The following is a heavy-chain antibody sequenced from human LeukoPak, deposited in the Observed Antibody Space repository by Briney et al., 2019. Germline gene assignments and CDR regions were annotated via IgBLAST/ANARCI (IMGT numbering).Heavy chain of an antibody. Sequence: SVKVSCKASGGTFSSYAISWVRQAPGQGLEWMGGIIPIFGIANYAQKFQGRVTITADKSTSTAYMELSSLRSEDTAVYYCARDPWYCSSTSCYSDYYYYYYMDVWGKGTTVTVSS. V-gene: IGHV1-69*10. J-gene: IGHJ6*03. CDR2: IIPIFGIA. CDR3: ARDPWYCSSTSCYSDYYYYYYMDV. CDR1: GGTFSSYA. D-gene: IGHD2-2*01.